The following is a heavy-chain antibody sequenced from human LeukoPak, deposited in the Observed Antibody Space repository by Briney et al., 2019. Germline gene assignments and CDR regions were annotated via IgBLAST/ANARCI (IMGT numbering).Heavy chain of an antibody. CDR2: IYTSGST. D-gene: IGHD2-2*01. Sequence: PSETLSLTCTVSGGSISSYYWSWIRQPAGKGLEWIGRIYTSGSTNYNPSLKSRVTMSVDTSKNQFSLKLSPVTAADTAVYYCARLSCSSTTCYFPNAFDIWGQGTLVTVSS. CDR3: ARLSCSSTTCYFPNAFDI. V-gene: IGHV4-4*07. J-gene: IGHJ3*02. CDR1: GGSISSYY.